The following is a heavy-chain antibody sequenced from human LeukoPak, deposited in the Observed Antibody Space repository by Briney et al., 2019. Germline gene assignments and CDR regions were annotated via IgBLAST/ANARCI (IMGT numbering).Heavy chain of an antibody. CDR3: ARDIGGWTGFDY. J-gene: IGHJ4*02. CDR2: IYIYTSGST. CDR1: GGSISSYY. Sequence: SETLSLTCTVSGGSISSYYWSWIRQPAGKGLEWIGRIYIYTSGSTHYNPSLKSRVTISVDKSKNQFSLNLSSVTAADTAVYYCARDIGGWTGFDYWGQGTLVTVSS. V-gene: IGHV4-4*07. D-gene: IGHD3-16*01.